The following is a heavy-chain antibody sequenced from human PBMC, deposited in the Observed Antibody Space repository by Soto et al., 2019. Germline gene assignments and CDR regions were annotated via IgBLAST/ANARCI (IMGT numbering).Heavy chain of an antibody. CDR1: GFTFTSSA. V-gene: IGHV1-58*01. J-gene: IGHJ4*02. CDR2: IVVGSDNT. CDR3: AADEGQYYYDTSGYSR. Sequence: QMQLVQSGPEVKKPGTSVKVSCKASGFTFTSSAVQWVRQARGQRLEWIGWIVVGSDNTNYAQKFQERVTITRDMSTSTVYMELSSLRSEDTGVYYCAADEGQYYYDTSGYSRWGQGTLVTVSS. D-gene: IGHD3-22*01.